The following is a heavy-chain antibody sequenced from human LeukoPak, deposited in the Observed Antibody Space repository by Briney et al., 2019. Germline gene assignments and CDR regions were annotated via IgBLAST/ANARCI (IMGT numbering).Heavy chain of an antibody. J-gene: IGHJ3*02. V-gene: IGHV4-39*07. CDR2: IYYSGST. D-gene: IGHD6-19*01. Sequence: SETLSLTCTVSGGSISSSSYYWGWIRQPPGKGLEWIGSIYYSGSTYYNPSLKSRVTISVDTSKNQFSLKLSSVTAADTAVYYCARDRGSGWYTRRDAFDIWGQGAMVTVSS. CDR1: GGSISSSSYY. CDR3: ARDRGSGWYTRRDAFDI.